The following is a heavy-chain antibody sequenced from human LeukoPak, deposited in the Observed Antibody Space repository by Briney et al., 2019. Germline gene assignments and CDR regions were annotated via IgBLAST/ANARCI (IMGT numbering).Heavy chain of an antibody. CDR2: IKSKTDGGTT. Sequence: GGSLRLSCAASGFTFSHAWMSWVRQAPGKGLEWVGRIKSKTDGGTTDYGAPVKGRFTISRDDSKSIAYLQVNSLKTEDTAVYYCTRILLKWELPGSDAFDIWGEGTMVTVSS. V-gene: IGHV3-15*01. CDR3: TRILLKWELPGSDAFDI. J-gene: IGHJ3*02. D-gene: IGHD1-26*01. CDR1: GFTFSHAW.